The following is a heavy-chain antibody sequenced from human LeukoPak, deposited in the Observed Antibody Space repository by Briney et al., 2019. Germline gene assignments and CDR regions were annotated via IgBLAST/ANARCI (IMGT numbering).Heavy chain of an antibody. Sequence: GGSLRLSCAASGFTFSSYAMNWVRQAPGKGLEWVSSISSSSTYIYYPDSVKGRFTISRDNAKSSLFLQMDSLRAEDTAVYCCAFFETVGPTDFDYWGQGTLVTVSS. V-gene: IGHV3-21*01. CDR1: GFTFSSYA. J-gene: IGHJ4*02. CDR3: AFFETVGPTDFDY. CDR2: ISSSSTYI. D-gene: IGHD1-26*01.